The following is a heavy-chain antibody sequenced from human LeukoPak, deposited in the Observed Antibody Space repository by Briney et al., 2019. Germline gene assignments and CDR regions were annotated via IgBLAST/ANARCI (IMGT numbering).Heavy chain of an antibody. CDR1: GGSISSGSYY. J-gene: IGHJ6*03. D-gene: IGHD3-3*01. V-gene: IGHV4-61*02. Sequence: SETLSLTCTVSGGSISSGSYYWSWIRQPAGKGLEWIGRIYTSGSTNYNPSLKSRVTMSVDTSKNQFSLKLSSVTAADTAVYYCARNYDFWSGYYKAYYYYMDVWGKGTTVTVSS. CDR2: IYTSGST. CDR3: ARNYDFWSGYYKAYYYYMDV.